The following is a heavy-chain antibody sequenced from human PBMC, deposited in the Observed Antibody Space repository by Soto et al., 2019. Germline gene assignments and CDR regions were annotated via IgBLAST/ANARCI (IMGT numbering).Heavy chain of an antibody. D-gene: IGHD3-9*01. J-gene: IGHJ4*02. CDR3: AKAIRFLDMALDN. Sequence: EVHLLESGGNLVQPGGSLRLSCAASGFTFSSYAMSWVRQAPGKGPEWVSSISGSGDVIHYADSVKGRFTISRDNSKNTLWLQMNSLRAEDTAVYSCAKAIRFLDMALDNWGQGALVTVSS. CDR2: ISGSGDVI. CDR1: GFTFSSYA. V-gene: IGHV3-23*01.